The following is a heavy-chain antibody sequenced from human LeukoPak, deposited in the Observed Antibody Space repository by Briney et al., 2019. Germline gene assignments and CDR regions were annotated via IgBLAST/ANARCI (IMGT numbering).Heavy chain of an antibody. CDR2: IRSKTYGGTT. J-gene: IGHJ3*02. V-gene: IGHV3-49*04. CDR3: TRPPTTVTTSVWAFDI. D-gene: IGHD4-17*01. Sequence: PGRSPRLSCTASGFTFGGYAMSWVRQAPGKGLEWIGFIRSKTYGGTTEHAASVKGRFTISRDDSKSIAYLQMNSLKTEDTAVYYCTRPPTTVTTSVWAFDIWGQGTMVTVSS. CDR1: GFTFGGYA.